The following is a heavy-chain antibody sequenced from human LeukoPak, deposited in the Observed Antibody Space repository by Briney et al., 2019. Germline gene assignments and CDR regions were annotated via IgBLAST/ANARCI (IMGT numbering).Heavy chain of an antibody. Sequence: GGSLRLSCAASGFSLSNAWMNWVRQAPGKGLEWVSYISSSSSTIYYADSVKGRFTISRDNAKNSLYLQMNSLRDEDTAVYYCARGSSGWYGFDPWGQGTLVTVSS. J-gene: IGHJ5*02. CDR3: ARGSSGWYGFDP. D-gene: IGHD6-19*01. CDR2: ISSSSSTI. V-gene: IGHV3-48*02. CDR1: GFSLSNAW.